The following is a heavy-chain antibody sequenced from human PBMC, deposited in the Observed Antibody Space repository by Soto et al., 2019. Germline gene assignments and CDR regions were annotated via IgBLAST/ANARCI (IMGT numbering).Heavy chain of an antibody. CDR3: AKGYVATAMVPDY. CDR1: GFTFDDYA. Sequence: EVQLVESGGGLVQPGRSLRLSCAASGFTFDDYAMHWVRQAPGKGLEWVSGISWNSGSIGYADSVKGRFTISRDNAKNSLYLQMNSLRAEDTALYYCAKGYVATAMVPDYWGQGTLVTVSS. CDR2: ISWNSGSI. V-gene: IGHV3-9*01. J-gene: IGHJ4*02. D-gene: IGHD5-18*01.